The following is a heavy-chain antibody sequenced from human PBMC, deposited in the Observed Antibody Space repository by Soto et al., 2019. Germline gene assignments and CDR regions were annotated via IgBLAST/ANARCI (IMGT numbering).Heavy chain of an antibody. CDR3: ARDSPEDSGYGFFDY. V-gene: IGHV4-59*01. CDR1: GGSISSYY. Sequence: SETLSLTCTVSGGSISSYYWSWIRQPPGKGLEWIGYIYYSGSTNYNPSLKSRVTISVDTSKNQFSLKLSSVTAADTAVYYCARDSPEDSGYGFFDYWGQGTLVTVSS. CDR2: IYYSGST. D-gene: IGHD5-12*01. J-gene: IGHJ4*02.